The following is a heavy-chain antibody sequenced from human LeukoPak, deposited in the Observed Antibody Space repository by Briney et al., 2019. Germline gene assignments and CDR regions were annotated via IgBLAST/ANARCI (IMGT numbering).Heavy chain of an antibody. D-gene: IGHD2-2*01. V-gene: IGHV4-34*01. Sequence: SETLSLTCAVYSGSFSGYYWSWIRQPPGKGLERIEEINHSGSTNYNPSLKSRVTISVDTSKNQFSLKLSSVTAADTAVYYCARGARRGVVLVPAYFDYWGQGTLVTVSS. J-gene: IGHJ4*02. CDR3: ARGARRGVVLVPAYFDY. CDR1: SGSFSGYY. CDR2: INHSGST.